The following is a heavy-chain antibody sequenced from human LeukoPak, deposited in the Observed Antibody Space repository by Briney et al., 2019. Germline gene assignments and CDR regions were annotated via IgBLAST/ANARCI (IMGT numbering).Heavy chain of an antibody. CDR1: GFTFSSYA. CDR3: AKVKQWLVRGYNYYGMDV. D-gene: IGHD6-19*01. J-gene: IGHJ6*04. V-gene: IGHV3-23*01. Sequence: GGSLRLSCAASGFTFSSYAMSWVRQAPGKGLEWVSAISGSGGSTYYADSVKGRFTISRDNSKNTLYLQMNSLRAEDTAVYYCAKVKQWLVRGYNYYGMDVWGKGTTVTVSS. CDR2: ISGSGGST.